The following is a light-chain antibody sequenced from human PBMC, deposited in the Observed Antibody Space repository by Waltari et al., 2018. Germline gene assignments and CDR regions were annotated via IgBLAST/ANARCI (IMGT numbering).Light chain of an antibody. V-gene: IGLV1-44*01. CDR3: CSYVGLGTYV. CDR1: ASNIGNNV. J-gene: IGLJ1*01. CDR2: RSD. Sequence: QSMLTQPPSASGTPGQGVTIPCSGGASNIGNNVLNWYQQVPGKAPKLLIYRSDRRPAGVPDRFSGSKSGNTASLSISGLQAQEDEADYYCCSYVGLGTYVFGTGTKVTV.